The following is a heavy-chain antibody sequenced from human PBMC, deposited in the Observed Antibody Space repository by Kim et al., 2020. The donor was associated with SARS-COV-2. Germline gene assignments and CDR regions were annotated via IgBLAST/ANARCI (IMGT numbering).Heavy chain of an antibody. J-gene: IGHJ4*02. CDR1: GDSVRGSDYY. Sequence: SETLSLTCTVSGDSVRGSDYYWGWIRQSPGTGLEWIGHSSYNGRTYYNPSLKSRVAISVDTSKNQFSLRLTSVTAADTAVYYCARLDSGGGDDFWGQGTLVTVSP. CDR2: SSYNGRT. D-gene: IGHD5-12*01. CDR3: ARLDSGGGDDF. V-gene: IGHV4-39*01.